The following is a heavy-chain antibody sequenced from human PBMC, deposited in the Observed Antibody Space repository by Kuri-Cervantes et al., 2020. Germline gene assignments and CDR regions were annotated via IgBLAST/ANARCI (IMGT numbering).Heavy chain of an antibody. V-gene: IGHV4-61*01. CDR3: ARENYDSSDYYDGLRGDAFDI. D-gene: IGHD3-22*01. CDR2: IYTSGST. J-gene: IGHJ3*02. Sequence: SETLSLTCTVSGGSVTSGTYYWSWIRQPPKKGLEWIGYIYTSGSTNYNPSLKSRITISVDTSKDQFSLKVSSVTAADTAVYYCARENYDSSDYYDGLRGDAFDIWGQGTMVTVSS. CDR1: GGSVTSGTYY.